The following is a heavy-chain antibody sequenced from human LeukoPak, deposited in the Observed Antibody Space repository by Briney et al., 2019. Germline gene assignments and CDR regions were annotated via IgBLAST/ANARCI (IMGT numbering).Heavy chain of an antibody. Sequence: GGSLRLSCAASGFTFSSYWMHWVRQTPQKGLVWVSRINSDGSSTSHADSVKGRFTISRDNAKNTLYLQMNSLGAEDTAVYYCARDLLTGLDYWGQGTLVTVSS. V-gene: IGHV3-74*01. J-gene: IGHJ4*02. CDR3: ARDLLTGLDY. CDR1: GFTFSSYW. D-gene: IGHD1-20*01. CDR2: INSDGSST.